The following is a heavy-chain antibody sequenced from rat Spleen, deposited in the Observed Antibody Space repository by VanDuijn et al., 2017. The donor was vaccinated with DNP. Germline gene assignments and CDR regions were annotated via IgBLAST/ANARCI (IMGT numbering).Heavy chain of an antibody. V-gene: IGHV5-58*01. J-gene: IGHJ4*01. CDR3: TKDLQWYAMDV. D-gene: IGHD1-1*01. CDR1: GFTFSTYW. Sequence: EVQLVETGGDLVPPGRSLKLSCVASGFTFSTYWMFWIRQAPGKGLEWVASINPDGSNTYCKDSVKGRCTISSDNAKNTVYLEMNILRSEDTATYYCTKDLQWYAMDVWGQGTSVTVSS. CDR2: INPDGSNT.